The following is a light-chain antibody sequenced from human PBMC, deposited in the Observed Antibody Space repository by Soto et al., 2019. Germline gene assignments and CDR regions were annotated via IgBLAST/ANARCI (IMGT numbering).Light chain of an antibody. CDR2: AAS. Sequence: DIQMTQSPSSLSASVGDRVTITCRASQNIGTFLIWYQQKPGKAPKLLIYAASSLQSGVPARFSASGSGTDFTLTISSLQPQDFATYYCQQSFRTLLFTFGPGTKVDIK. CDR3: QQSFRTLLFT. J-gene: IGKJ3*01. V-gene: IGKV1-39*01. CDR1: QNIGTF.